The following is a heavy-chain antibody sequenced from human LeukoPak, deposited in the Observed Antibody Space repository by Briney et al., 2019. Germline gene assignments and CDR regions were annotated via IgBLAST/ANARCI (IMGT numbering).Heavy chain of an antibody. V-gene: IGHV3-23*01. CDR1: GFTFSNYA. CDR2: ISGSGGST. J-gene: IGHJ5*01. Sequence: GGSLRLSCAAPGFTFSNYAMRWVRQAPGKGLEWVSGISGSGGSTYYADSVKGRFTISRDNSKNTLYVQMNSLRAEDTAVYYCAKEGSSGSYYDSWGQGTLVTVSS. D-gene: IGHD3-10*01. CDR3: AKEGSSGSYYDS.